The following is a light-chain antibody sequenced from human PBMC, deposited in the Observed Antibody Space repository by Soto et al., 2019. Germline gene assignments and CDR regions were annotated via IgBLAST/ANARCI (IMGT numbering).Light chain of an antibody. CDR3: ATWDDSLSGHYV. J-gene: IGLJ1*01. CDR1: SSNIGSNY. V-gene: IGLV1-47*02. Sequence: QSVLTQPPSASGTPGQRFTISCSLISSNIGSNYVCWYQHLPGTAPKLLIYSNNQRPSGVPDRFSGSKSGTSASLAISGLRSEDEADYYCATWDDSLSGHYVFGTGTKVTVL. CDR2: SNN.